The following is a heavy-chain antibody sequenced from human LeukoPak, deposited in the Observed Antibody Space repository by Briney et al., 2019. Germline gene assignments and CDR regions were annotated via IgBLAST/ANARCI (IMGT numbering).Heavy chain of an antibody. CDR3: ARDRYYYDTSGYYSTFDT. V-gene: IGHV4-61*02. J-gene: IGHJ3*02. CDR2: IYTSGIISGNT. Sequence: SETLSLTCTVSGGSISSGSYYWSWIRQPPGKGLEWIGRIYTSGIISGNTNYNPSLKSRVTMSVDTSKNQFSLKLTSVTAADTAVYYCARDRYYYDTSGYYSTFDTWGQGTMVTVSS. CDR1: GGSISSGSYY. D-gene: IGHD3-22*01.